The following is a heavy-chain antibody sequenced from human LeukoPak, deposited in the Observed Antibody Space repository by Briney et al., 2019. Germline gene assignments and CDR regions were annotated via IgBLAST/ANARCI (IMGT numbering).Heavy chain of an antibody. CDR2: INPSGGST. Sequence: ASVTVSCTASGYTFTSYYMHWVRQAPGQGLEWMGIINPSGGSTSYAQKFQGRVTITRDMSTSTMYMELSSLRSEDTAVYYCARGGVLIHYYDSSGYFNWFDPWGQGTLVTVSS. J-gene: IGHJ5*02. D-gene: IGHD3-22*01. CDR1: GYTFTSYY. CDR3: ARGGVLIHYYDSSGYFNWFDP. V-gene: IGHV1-46*01.